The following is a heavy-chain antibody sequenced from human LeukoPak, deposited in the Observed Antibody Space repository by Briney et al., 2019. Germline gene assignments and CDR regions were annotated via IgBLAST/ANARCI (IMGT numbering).Heavy chain of an antibody. D-gene: IGHD3-10*01. J-gene: IGHJ3*02. CDR3: ARESGFGELFPYAFDI. Sequence: GGSLRLSCAASGFTFSSYGMHWVRQAPGKGLEWVAFIRYDGSNKYYADSVKGRFTISRDNSKNTLYLQMNSLRAEDTAVYYCARESGFGELFPYAFDIWGQGTVVTVSS. CDR2: IRYDGSNK. V-gene: IGHV3-30*02. CDR1: GFTFSSYG.